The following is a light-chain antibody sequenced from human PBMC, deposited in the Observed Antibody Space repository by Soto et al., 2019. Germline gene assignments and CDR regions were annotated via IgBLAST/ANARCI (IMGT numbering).Light chain of an antibody. CDR1: QTISSW. V-gene: IGKV1-5*01. CDR2: DVS. CDR3: QQYDNLPLT. Sequence: DIQMTQSPSTLSASVVDRFTSTFLASQTISSWLAWYQQKPGKAPKLLIYDVSTLGSGVPSRFSGSGSGTDFTFTISSLQPEDIATYYCQQYDNLPLTFGGGTKVDIK. J-gene: IGKJ4*01.